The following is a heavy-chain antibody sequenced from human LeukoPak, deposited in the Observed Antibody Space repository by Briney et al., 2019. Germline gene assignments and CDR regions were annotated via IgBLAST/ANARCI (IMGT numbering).Heavy chain of an antibody. Sequence: ASVRVSCKASGYTFSTTYINWVRQAPGQGLERMGWVSAYNGKTSYAQKFQGRVTMTTDSSTNTAYMDLTSLTSDDTAVYYCARGGTYYPCIDYWGQGTQVTVSS. CDR3: ARGGTYYPCIDY. CDR1: GYTFSTTY. D-gene: IGHD1-26*01. CDR2: VSAYNGKT. V-gene: IGHV1-18*01. J-gene: IGHJ4*02.